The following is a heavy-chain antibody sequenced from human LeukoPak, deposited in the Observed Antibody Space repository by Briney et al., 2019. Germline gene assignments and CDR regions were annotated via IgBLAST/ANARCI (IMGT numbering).Heavy chain of an antibody. V-gene: IGHV3-30*04. Sequence: GRSLRLSCAASGFTFSSYAMHWVRQAPGKGLEWVAVISYDGSNKYYADSVKGRFTISRDNSKNTLYLQMNSLRAEDTAVYYCGREMVTFDYWGQGTLVTVSS. J-gene: IGHJ4*02. D-gene: IGHD2-8*01. CDR2: ISYDGSNK. CDR3: GREMVTFDY. CDR1: GFTFSSYA.